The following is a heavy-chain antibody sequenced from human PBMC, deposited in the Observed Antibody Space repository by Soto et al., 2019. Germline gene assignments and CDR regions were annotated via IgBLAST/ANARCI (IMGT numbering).Heavy chain of an antibody. CDR2: IYYSGST. CDR3: ASVLTGYYLYFDY. D-gene: IGHD3-9*01. J-gene: IGHJ4*02. Sequence: PSETLSLTCTVSGGSISSGGYYWSWIRQHPGKGLEWIGYIYYSGSTYYNPSLKSRVTISVDTSKNQFSLKLSSVTAADTAVYYCASVLTGYYLYFDYWGQGTLVTVSS. V-gene: IGHV4-31*03. CDR1: GGSISSGGYY.